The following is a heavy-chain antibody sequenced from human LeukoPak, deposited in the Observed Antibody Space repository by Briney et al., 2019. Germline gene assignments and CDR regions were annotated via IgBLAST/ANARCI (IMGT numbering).Heavy chain of an antibody. CDR2: ISPSGNSK. CDR1: TFTFSSYT. V-gene: IGHV3-21*01. Sequence: GGSLRLSCATSTFTFSSYTMNWVRQAPGKGLEWVSSISPSGNSKYHADSVKGRFTISRDNAENSLYVQMNSLRAEDTGVYYCVRDFLGESGAGGYWGQGTLVTVSS. D-gene: IGHD3-10*01. J-gene: IGHJ4*02. CDR3: VRDFLGESGAGGY.